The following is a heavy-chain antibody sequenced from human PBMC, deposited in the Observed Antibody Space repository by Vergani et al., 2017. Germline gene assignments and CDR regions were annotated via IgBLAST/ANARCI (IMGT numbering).Heavy chain of an antibody. J-gene: IGHJ5*02. D-gene: IGHD2-21*01. CDR3: ARRQYVHSWVVSWFDP. CDR1: GFSFSSSW. Sequence: EVQLVQSGPEVKKPGDSLTISCQGFGFSFSSSWIGWVRQRPGKGLEWIGIIYPDDSETRYSPAFQGQVTISVDRSKSTTFLKWSSLKASDTAVYYCARRQYVHSWVVSWFDPWGQGTQVTVSS. V-gene: IGHV5-51*01. CDR2: IYPDDSET.